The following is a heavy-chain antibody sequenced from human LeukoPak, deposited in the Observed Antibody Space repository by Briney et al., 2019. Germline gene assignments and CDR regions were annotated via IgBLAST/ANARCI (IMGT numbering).Heavy chain of an antibody. V-gene: IGHV4-4*07. Sequence: SETLSLTCTVSGGSISSYYWSWIRQPAGKGLEWIGRIYTSGSTNYNPSLRSRVTMSADTSKNQFSLKLSSVAAADTAVYYCARDHPFAATPVDYWGQGTLVTVSS. CDR3: ARDHPFAATPVDY. CDR1: GGSISSYY. CDR2: IYTSGST. D-gene: IGHD2-15*01. J-gene: IGHJ4*02.